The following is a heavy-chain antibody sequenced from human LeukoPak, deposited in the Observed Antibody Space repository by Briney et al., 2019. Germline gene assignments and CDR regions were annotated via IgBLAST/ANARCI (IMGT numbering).Heavy chain of an antibody. CDR2: ISYDGSNK. CDR1: GFTFSSYA. J-gene: IGHJ4*02. D-gene: IGHD6-19*01. CDR3: AREFRVYSSGPY. Sequence: PGGSLRLSCAASGFTFSSYAMHWVRQAPGKGLEWVAVISYDGSNKYYADSVKGRFTISRDNSKNTLYLQMNSLRAEDTAVYYCAREFRVYSSGPYWGQGTLVTVSS. V-gene: IGHV3-30-3*01.